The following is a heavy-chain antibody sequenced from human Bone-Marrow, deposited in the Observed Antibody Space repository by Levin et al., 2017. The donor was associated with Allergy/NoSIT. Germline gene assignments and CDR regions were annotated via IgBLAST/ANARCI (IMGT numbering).Heavy chain of an antibody. V-gene: IGHV1-69*06. CDR2: IFPLFGRP. CDR1: GGNFVSFA. Sequence: ASVKVSCKVSGGNFVSFAISWVRKAPGQGLEWMGGIFPLFGRPNYAQKFQGRVTFTADKVTTTAYMELTSLRSEDTALYYCARSGVPAAGSDYYFYSMDVWGQGTTVTVSS. D-gene: IGHD2-2*01. J-gene: IGHJ6*02. CDR3: ARSGVPAAGSDYYFYSMDV.